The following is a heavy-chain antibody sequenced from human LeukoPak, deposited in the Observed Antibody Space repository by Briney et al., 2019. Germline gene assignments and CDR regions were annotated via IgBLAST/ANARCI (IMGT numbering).Heavy chain of an antibody. CDR3: ARSQALGVRYDY. CDR1: GFTFSSYS. J-gene: IGHJ4*02. Sequence: GGSLRLSCAASGFTFSSYSMNWVRQAPGKGLEWVSSISSSSSYIYYADSVKGRFTISRDNAKNSLYLQMNSLRAEDTAVYYCARSQALGVRYDYWGQGTLVTVSS. D-gene: IGHD2-8*01. CDR2: ISSSSSYI. V-gene: IGHV3-21*01.